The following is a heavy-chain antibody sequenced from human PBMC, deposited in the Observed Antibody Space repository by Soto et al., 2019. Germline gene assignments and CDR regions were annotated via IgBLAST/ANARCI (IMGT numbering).Heavy chain of an antibody. J-gene: IGHJ3*02. CDR1: GFSLSTRALG. CDR2: IYWNDDK. CDR3: AHRHDLRAFDT. D-gene: IGHD3-16*01. V-gene: IGHV2-5*01. Sequence: QITLKESGPPLVKPTQTLTLTCTFSGFSLSTRALGVGWIRQPPGKALEWLALIYWNDDKRYSPSLKNRLTITKDTSNNRVVLTMTNMDPVDTATYYCAHRHDLRAFDTWGQGTMVTVSS.